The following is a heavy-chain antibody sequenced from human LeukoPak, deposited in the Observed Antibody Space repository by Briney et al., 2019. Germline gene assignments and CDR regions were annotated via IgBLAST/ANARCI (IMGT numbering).Heavy chain of an antibody. CDR2: IFYSGST. Sequence: SETLSLTCTVSGGSISNSDYYWGWIRQPPGKGLECIGSIFYSGSTYYNPSLKSRVTISVDTSKNQFSLKLSSVTAADTAVYYCARRDGYSYGSDTFDYWGQGTLVTVSS. CDR3: ARRDGYSYGSDTFDY. J-gene: IGHJ4*02. V-gene: IGHV4-39*01. CDR1: GGSISNSDYY. D-gene: IGHD5-18*01.